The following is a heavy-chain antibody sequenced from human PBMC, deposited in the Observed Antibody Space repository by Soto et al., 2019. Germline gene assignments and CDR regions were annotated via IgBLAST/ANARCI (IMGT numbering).Heavy chain of an antibody. CDR3: AKASGGVGATATLDY. CDR2: ISYDGSNK. Sequence: VQLVESGGGVVQPGRSLRLSCAASGFTFSSYGMHWVRQAPGKGLEWVAVISYDGSNKYYADSVKGRFTISRDNSKNTLYLQMNSLRAEDTVVYYCAKASGGVGATATLDYWGQGTLVTVSS. CDR1: GFTFSSYG. V-gene: IGHV3-30*18. J-gene: IGHJ4*02. D-gene: IGHD1-26*01.